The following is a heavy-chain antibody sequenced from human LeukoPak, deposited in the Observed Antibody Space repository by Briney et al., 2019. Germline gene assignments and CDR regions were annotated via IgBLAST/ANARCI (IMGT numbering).Heavy chain of an antibody. CDR1: GYTFTSYY. D-gene: IGHD2-15*01. J-gene: IGHJ3*02. V-gene: IGHV1-46*01. CDR2: INPSGGST. CDR3: ARGGWVDCSGGSCYQGAFDI. Sequence: ASVKVSCKASGYTFTSYYVHWVRQAPGQGLEWMGIINPSGGSTSYAQKFQGRVTMTRDTSTSTVYMELSSLRSEDTAVYYCARGGWVDCSGGSCYQGAFDIWGQGTMVTVSS.